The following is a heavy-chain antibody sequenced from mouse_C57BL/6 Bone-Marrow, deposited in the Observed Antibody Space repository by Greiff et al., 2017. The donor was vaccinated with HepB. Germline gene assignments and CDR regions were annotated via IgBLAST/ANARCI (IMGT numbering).Heavy chain of an antibody. J-gene: IGHJ4*01. CDR3: ARSIYYYGSGSPHY. Sequence: EVKLQESGPELVKPGASVKISCKASGYSFTDYNMNWVKQSNGKSLEWIGVINPNYGTTSYNQKFKGKATLTVDQSSSTAYMQLNSLTSEDSAIYYCARSIYYYGSGSPHYWGQGTSVTVSS. V-gene: IGHV1-39*01. CDR1: GYSFTDYN. D-gene: IGHD1-1*01. CDR2: INPNYGTT.